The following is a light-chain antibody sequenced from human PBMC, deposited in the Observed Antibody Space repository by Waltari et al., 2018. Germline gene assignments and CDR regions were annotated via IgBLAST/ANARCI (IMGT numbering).Light chain of an antibody. J-gene: IGLJ3*02. Sequence: QSALTQPRSVSGSPGQSVTIPCTGTGSDVGGHFFISWYQHHPGKAPKLILYYVNERPSGVPDRFSGSKSGNSASLTISGLQAEDEAVYYCCSYAASRTWVFGGGTRLTVL. CDR2: YVN. CDR3: CSYAASRTWV. V-gene: IGLV2-11*01. CDR1: GSDVGGHFF.